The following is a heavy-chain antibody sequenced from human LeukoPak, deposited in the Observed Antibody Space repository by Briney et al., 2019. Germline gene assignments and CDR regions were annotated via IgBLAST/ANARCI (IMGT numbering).Heavy chain of an antibody. V-gene: IGHV3-66*01. CDR1: GFTVSSNY. CDR3: ARDPHYYDSSGYYYW. D-gene: IGHD3-22*01. Sequence: PGGSLRLSCAASGFTVSSNYMSWVRQAPGKGLEWVSVIYSGGSTYYADSVKGRFTISRDNSKNTLYLQMNSLRAEDTAVYYCARDPHYYDSSGYYYWWGQGTLVTVSS. J-gene: IGHJ4*02. CDR2: IYSGGST.